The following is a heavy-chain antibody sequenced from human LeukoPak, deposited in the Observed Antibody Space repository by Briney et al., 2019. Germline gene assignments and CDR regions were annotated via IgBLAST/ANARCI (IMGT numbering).Heavy chain of an antibody. CDR3: ARETGCSSTSCHPRFDP. J-gene: IGHJ5*02. V-gene: IGHV4-4*07. Sequence: ETLSLTRTVTGGCMSSYYWSWIRQPAEKGLEWIGRIYTSGSTNYNPSLKSRVTMSVDTSKNQFSLKLSSVTAADTAVYYCARETGCSSTSCHPRFDPWGQGTLVTVSS. D-gene: IGHD2-2*01. CDR1: GGCMSSYY. CDR2: IYTSGST.